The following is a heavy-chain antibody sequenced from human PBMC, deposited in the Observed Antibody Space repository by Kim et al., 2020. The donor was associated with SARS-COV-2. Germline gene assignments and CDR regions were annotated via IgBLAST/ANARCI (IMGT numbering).Heavy chain of an antibody. D-gene: IGHD1-20*01. CDR2: INHSGST. CDR1: GGSFSGYY. CDR3: ARGARITGTRQYYFDY. J-gene: IGHJ4*02. Sequence: SETLSLTCAVYGGSFSGYYWSWIRQPPGKGLEWIGEINHSGSTNYNPSLKSRVTISVDTSKNQFSLKLSSVTAADTAVYYCARGARITGTRQYYFDYWGQGTLVTVSS. V-gene: IGHV4-34*01.